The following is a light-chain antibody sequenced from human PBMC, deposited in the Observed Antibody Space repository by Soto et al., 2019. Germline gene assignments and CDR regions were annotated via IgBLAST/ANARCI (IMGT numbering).Light chain of an antibody. CDR3: QQRSSWPRVT. CDR1: QTVSNK. Sequence: EVVLTQSPATLSLSPGERATLSCRASQTVSNKLAWYQQKPGQAPRLLIYDASNRATGIPARFGGSGSGTEFTLTICRLEPEDFALYYCQQRSSWPRVTFGGGTKVEIK. CDR2: DAS. V-gene: IGKV3-11*01. J-gene: IGKJ4*01.